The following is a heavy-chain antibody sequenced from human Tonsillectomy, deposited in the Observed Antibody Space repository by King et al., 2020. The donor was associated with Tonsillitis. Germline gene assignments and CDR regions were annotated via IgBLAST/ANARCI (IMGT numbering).Heavy chain of an antibody. CDR1: GFTFSDYA. J-gene: IGHJ6*02. CDR2: ISGSGGST. Sequence: VQLVESGGRLVQPGGSLRLSCAASGFTFSDYAMSWVRQVTGKGLEWVSAISGSGGSTYYADSVKGRFTISRDNSKNTLYLQMNSLRAEDTAVYYCAKGTNSGNYYPDYYYGMDVWGQGTTVTVSS. D-gene: IGHD1-26*01. CDR3: AKGTNSGNYYPDYYYGMDV. V-gene: IGHV3-23*04.